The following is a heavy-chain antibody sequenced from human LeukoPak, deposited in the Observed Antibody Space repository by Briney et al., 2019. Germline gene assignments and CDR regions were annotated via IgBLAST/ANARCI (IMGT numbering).Heavy chain of an antibody. CDR3: ARDYDSSGYYGGFDY. Sequence: SETLSLTCAVYGGSFSGYYWSWIRQPPGKGLEWIGEINHSGSTNYNPSLKSRVTISVDTSKNQFSLKLSSVTAADTAVYYCARDYDSSGYYGGFDYWGQGTLVTVSS. CDR2: INHSGST. J-gene: IGHJ4*02. D-gene: IGHD3-22*01. V-gene: IGHV4-34*01. CDR1: GGSFSGYY.